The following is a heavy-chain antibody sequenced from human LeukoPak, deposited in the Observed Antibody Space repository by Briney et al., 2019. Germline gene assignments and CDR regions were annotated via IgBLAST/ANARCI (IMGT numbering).Heavy chain of an antibody. J-gene: IGHJ6*02. CDR3: ARGGGWFGELFNYYYGMDV. CDR1: GGSISSYY. Sequence: SETLSLTCTVSGGSISSYYWSWIRQPPGKGLEWIGYIYYGGSTNYNPSLKSRVTISVDTSKNQFSLKLSSVTAADTAVYYCARGGGWFGELFNYYYGMDVWGQGTTVTVSS. D-gene: IGHD3-10*01. V-gene: IGHV4-59*01. CDR2: IYYGGST.